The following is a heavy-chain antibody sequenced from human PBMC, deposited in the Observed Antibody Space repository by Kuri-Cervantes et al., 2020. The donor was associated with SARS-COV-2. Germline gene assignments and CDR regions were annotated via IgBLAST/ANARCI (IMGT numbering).Heavy chain of an antibody. V-gene: IGHV4-31*02. Sequence: SYTVSGGSISSYYWSWIRQHPGKGLEWIGYIYYSGSTYYNPSLKSRVTISVDTSKNQFSLKLSSVTAADTAVYYCARFGAYGDYYFDYWGQGTLVTVSS. CDR1: GGSISSYY. D-gene: IGHD4-17*01. CDR2: IYYSGST. CDR3: ARFGAYGDYYFDY. J-gene: IGHJ4*02.